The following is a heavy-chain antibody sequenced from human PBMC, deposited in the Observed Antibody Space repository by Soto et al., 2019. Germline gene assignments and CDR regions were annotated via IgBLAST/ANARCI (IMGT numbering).Heavy chain of an antibody. Sequence: GGSLRLSCAASGFTFSSYAMHWVRQAPGKGLEWVAVISYDGSNKYYADSVKGRFTISRDNSKNTLYLQMNSLGAEDTAVYYCAKDGDYYDSSGYYVPTYYYYGMDVWGQVTTGTVSS. J-gene: IGHJ6*02. V-gene: IGHV3-30-3*01. D-gene: IGHD3-22*01. CDR1: GFTFSSYA. CDR3: AKDGDYYDSSGYYVPTYYYYGMDV. CDR2: ISYDGSNK.